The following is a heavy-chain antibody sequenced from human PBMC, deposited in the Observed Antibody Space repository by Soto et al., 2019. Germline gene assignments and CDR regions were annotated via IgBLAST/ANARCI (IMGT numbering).Heavy chain of an antibody. Sequence: QLQLQESGPGLVKPSETLSLTCTVSGGSISSSSYYWGWIRQPPGKGLEWIGSIYYSGSTYYNPSLKSRVTISVDTSKNQFSLKLSSVTAADTAVYYCARSVFHSSGWYFDAFDIWGQGTMVTVSS. J-gene: IGHJ3*02. D-gene: IGHD6-19*01. CDR1: GGSISSSSYY. CDR2: IYYSGST. CDR3: ARSVFHSSGWYFDAFDI. V-gene: IGHV4-39*01.